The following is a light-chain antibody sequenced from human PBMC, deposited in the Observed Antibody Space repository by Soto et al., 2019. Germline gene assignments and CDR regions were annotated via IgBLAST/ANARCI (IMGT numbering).Light chain of an antibody. CDR1: SSDVGGYNY. J-gene: IGLJ1*01. V-gene: IGLV2-14*01. CDR3: SSYTTSPLSYV. CDR2: DVS. Sequence: QSALTQPASVSGSPGQSITISCTGTSSDVGGYNYVSWYQQHPGKVPRLMIYDVSNRPSGVSNRFSGSKSGNTASLTISGLQAEDEADYYCSSYTTSPLSYVFGTGTKLTVL.